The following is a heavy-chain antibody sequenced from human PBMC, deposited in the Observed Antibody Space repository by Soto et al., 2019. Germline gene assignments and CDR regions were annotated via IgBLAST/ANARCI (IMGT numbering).Heavy chain of an antibody. D-gene: IGHD3-22*01. CDR1: GYTFTSYG. CDR2: ISAYIGNT. Sequence: QVQLVHSGAEVKKPGASVKVSCKASGYTFTSYGISWVRQAPGQGLEWMGWISAYIGNTNYAQKLRGRVTMTTDTTTSTAYMELRSLRSDDTAVYYCARDLERITMIVVAFDAFDIWGQGTMVTVSS. V-gene: IGHV1-18*04. CDR3: ARDLERITMIVVAFDAFDI. J-gene: IGHJ3*02.